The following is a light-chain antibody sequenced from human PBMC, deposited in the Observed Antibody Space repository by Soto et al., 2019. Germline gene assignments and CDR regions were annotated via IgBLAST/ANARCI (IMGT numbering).Light chain of an antibody. CDR2: SPS. V-gene: IGKV3-20*01. CDR3: QQFEALPYT. J-gene: IGKJ5*01. Sequence: DIVLTQSPTRLELSPAEKRRVARRASQSISSNLAWYQQKPGQAPRLLIYSPSSRSTVIPDRFNGSESGRVFTLTIRRLELEDFAVYYCQQFEALPYTSVPGTRLEIK. CDR1: QSISSN.